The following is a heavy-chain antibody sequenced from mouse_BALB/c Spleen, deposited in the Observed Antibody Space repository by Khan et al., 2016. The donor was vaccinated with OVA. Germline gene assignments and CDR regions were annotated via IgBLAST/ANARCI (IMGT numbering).Heavy chain of an antibody. D-gene: IGHD1-1*01. CDR2: INPRSGYS. Sequence: QVRLQQSGAELARPGASVKMSCRASGYTFTSNTMHWVKQRPGQGLEWIGYINPRSGYSNYNQNFKDKATLTADKSSNTAYMQLSSLTSEDSAVYYCARRTTVYAMDYWGQGTSVTVSS. J-gene: IGHJ4*01. CDR3: ARRTTVYAMDY. CDR1: GYTFTSNT. V-gene: IGHV1-4*01.